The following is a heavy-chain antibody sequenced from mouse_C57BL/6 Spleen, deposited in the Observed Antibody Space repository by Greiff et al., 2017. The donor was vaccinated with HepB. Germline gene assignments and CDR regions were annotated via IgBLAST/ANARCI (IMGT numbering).Heavy chain of an antibody. CDR3: ARRGDGYYFDY. CDR1: GFTFSSYT. D-gene: IGHD2-3*01. V-gene: IGHV5-9*01. J-gene: IGHJ2*01. Sequence: EVKLVESGGGLVKPGGSLKLSCAASGFTFSSYTMSWVRQTPEKRLEWVATISGGGGNTYYPDSVKGRFTISRDNAKNTLYLQISSLRSEDTALYYCARRGDGYYFDYWGQGTTLTVSS. CDR2: ISGGGGNT.